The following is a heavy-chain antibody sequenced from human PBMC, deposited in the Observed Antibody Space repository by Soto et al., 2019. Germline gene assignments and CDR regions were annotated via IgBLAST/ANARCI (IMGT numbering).Heavy chain of an antibody. CDR2: ISYDGSNK. CDR1: GFTFSSYA. D-gene: IGHD3-9*01. J-gene: IGHJ4*02. Sequence: GGSMRLSCAASGFTFSSYAMHWVRQAPGKGLEWVAVISYDGSNKYYADSVKGRFTISRDNSKNTLYLQMNSLRAEDTAVYYCARDYDILTGLLDYWGQGTLVTVSS. CDR3: ARDYDILTGLLDY. V-gene: IGHV3-30-3*01.